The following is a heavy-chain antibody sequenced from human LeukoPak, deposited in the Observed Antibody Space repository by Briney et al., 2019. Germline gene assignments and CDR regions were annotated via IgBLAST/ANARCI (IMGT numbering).Heavy chain of an antibody. J-gene: IGHJ5*02. CDR3: ARRPGSRCSSTSCYSWFDP. CDR1: GGSISSSSYY. CDR2: IYYSGST. D-gene: IGHD2-2*01. Sequence: PSETLSLTCTVSGGSISSSSYYWGWIRQPPGKGLEWIGSIYYSGSTYYNPSLKSRVTISVDTSKNQFSLKLSSVTAADTAVYYCARRPGSRCSSTSCYSWFDPWGQGTLVTVSS. V-gene: IGHV4-39*07.